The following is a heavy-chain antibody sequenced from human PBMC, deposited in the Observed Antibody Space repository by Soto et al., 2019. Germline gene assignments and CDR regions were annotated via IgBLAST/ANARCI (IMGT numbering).Heavy chain of an antibody. J-gene: IGHJ4*02. CDR3: AKDQDPSWGPDHRGTFDY. Sequence: GGSLRLSCAASGFTFSSYAMSWVRQAPGKGLEWVSAISGSGGSTYYADSVKGRFTISRDNSKNTLDLQMNSLRAEDTAVYYCAKDQDPSWGPDHRGTFDYWGQGTLVTVSS. D-gene: IGHD3-16*01. V-gene: IGHV3-23*01. CDR1: GFTFSSYA. CDR2: ISGSGGST.